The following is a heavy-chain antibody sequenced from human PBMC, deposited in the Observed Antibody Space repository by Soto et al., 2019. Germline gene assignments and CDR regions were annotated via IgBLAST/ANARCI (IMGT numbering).Heavy chain of an antibody. V-gene: IGHV3-21*01. CDR2: ISSSSSYI. CDR3: ARDEQQQLVNCDY. Sequence: PGGSLRLSCAAFGFTFSSYSMNWVLQAPGKGLEWVSSISSSSSYIYYADSVKGRFTISRDNAKNSLYLQMNSLRAEDTAVYYCARDEQQQLVNCDYWGQGTLVTVSS. J-gene: IGHJ4*02. D-gene: IGHD6-13*01. CDR1: GFTFSSYS.